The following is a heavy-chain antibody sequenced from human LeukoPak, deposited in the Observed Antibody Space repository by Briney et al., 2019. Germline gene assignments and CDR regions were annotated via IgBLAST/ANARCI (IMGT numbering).Heavy chain of an antibody. D-gene: IGHD6-19*01. V-gene: IGHV3-30-3*01. CDR2: ISYDGSNK. CDR3: ASGSGWYRGGLDY. Sequence: GRSLRLSCAASGFTFSTYAMHWVRQAPGKGLEWVAVISYDGSNKYYADSVKGRFTISRDNSKNTLYLQMCSLRAEDTAVYYCASGSGWYRGGLDYWGQGTLVTVSS. CDR1: GFTFSTYA. J-gene: IGHJ4*02.